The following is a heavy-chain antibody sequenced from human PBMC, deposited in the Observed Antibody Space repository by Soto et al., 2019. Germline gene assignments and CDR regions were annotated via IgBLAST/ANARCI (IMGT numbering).Heavy chain of an antibody. D-gene: IGHD2-15*01. Sequence: LSLTCTVSVGSINSNNYYWAWIRQPPGKGLAWIASIYYDGSTYYNTSLKSRVTISRDTSKNQFSLRLSSVTAADTAVYYCGKLVVAATRHTDFDSWGQGTLVTVYS. CDR1: VGSINSNNYY. CDR3: GKLVVAATRHTDFDS. CDR2: IYYDGST. J-gene: IGHJ4*02. V-gene: IGHV4-39*01.